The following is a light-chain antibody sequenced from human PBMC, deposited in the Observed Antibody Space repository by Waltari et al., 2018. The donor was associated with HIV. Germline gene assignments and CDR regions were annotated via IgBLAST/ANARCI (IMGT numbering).Light chain of an antibody. CDR1: ESLLHSDGKTY. Sequence: IVMTQTPLPLSVTPGQPASIPCKSSESLLHSDGKTYLFWYLQKAGQPPQLLIFEVSTRFSGVPDRFSGSGSGTDFTLRISRVEAGDVGIYYCMQSMKLPLTFGQGTRLDIK. CDR3: MQSMKLPLT. CDR2: EVS. J-gene: IGKJ5*01. V-gene: IGKV2D-29*01.